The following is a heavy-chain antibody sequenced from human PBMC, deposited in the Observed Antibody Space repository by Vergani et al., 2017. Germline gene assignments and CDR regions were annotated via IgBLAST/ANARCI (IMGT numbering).Heavy chain of an antibody. CDR3: AKLGGITMIVVVNYFDY. CDR2: IYSGGST. CDR1: GFTVSSNY. V-gene: IGHV3-66*01. D-gene: IGHD3-22*01. Sequence: EVQLVESGGGLVQPGGSLRLSCAASGFTVSSNYMSWVRQAPGKGLEWVSVIYSGGSTYYADSVKGRFTISRDNSKNTLYLQMNSLRAEDTAVYYCAKLGGITMIVVVNYFDYWGQGTLVTVSS. J-gene: IGHJ4*02.